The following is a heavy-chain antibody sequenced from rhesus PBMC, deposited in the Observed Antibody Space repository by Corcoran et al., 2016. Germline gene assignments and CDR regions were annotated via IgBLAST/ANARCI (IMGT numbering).Heavy chain of an antibody. D-gene: IGHD2-2*01. Sequence: QVQLQESGPGLVKPSETLSLTCAVSGGSFSGYYWGWLRQPPGTGLEWFGYISGSGDSTDSTPSRTSRVTIYTDTSKDRFSLKRNLVTAADTAVYYCAGEGPYCTRTTCYVGIFDYWGQGVLVTVSS. J-gene: IGHJ4*01. CDR3: AGEGPYCTRTTCYVGIFDY. CDR1: GGSFSGYY. CDR2: ISGSGDST. V-gene: IGHV4-165*01.